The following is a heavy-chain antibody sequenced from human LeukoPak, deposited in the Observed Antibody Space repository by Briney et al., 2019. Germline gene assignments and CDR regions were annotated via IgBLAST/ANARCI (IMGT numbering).Heavy chain of an antibody. CDR3: ARASRYYYDSSGSHGDY. D-gene: IGHD3-22*01. CDR2: INHSGST. J-gene: IGHJ4*02. V-gene: IGHV4-34*01. Sequence: SETLSLTCAVYGGSFSGYCWSWIRQPPGKGLEWIGEINHSGSTNYNPSLKSRVTISVDTSKNQFSLKLSSVTAADTAVYYCARASRYYYDSSGSHGDYWGQGTLVTVSS. CDR1: GGSFSGYC.